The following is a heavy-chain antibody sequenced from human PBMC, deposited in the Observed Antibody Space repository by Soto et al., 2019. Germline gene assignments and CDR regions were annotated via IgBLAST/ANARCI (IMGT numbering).Heavy chain of an antibody. Sequence: EVQLLESGGGLVQTGGSLRLSCAASGFTFSTYAMSWVRQAPGKGLEWVSTISGSADATFYAYSVKGRFAIFRDNSRTMFYLQMNSLRAEDTAVYYCAKGGDVYCSTTSCLFHFDYWGPGPLATVPS. CDR3: AKGGDVYCSTTSCLFHFDY. CDR1: GFTFSTYA. CDR2: ISGSADAT. V-gene: IGHV3-23*01. J-gene: IGHJ4*02. D-gene: IGHD2-2*01.